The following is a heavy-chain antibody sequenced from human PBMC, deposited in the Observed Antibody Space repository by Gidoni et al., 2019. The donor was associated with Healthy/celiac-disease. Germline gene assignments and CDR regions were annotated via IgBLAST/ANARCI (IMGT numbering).Heavy chain of an antibody. CDR3: AKDMAPIFGAADSSSWRYYYYGMDV. D-gene: IGHD6-13*01. CDR2: ISWNSGSI. V-gene: IGHV3-9*01. Sequence: EVQLVESGGGLVQPGRSLRLSCAASGFTFDDYAMHWVRQAPGKGLEWVSGISWNSGSIGYADSVKGRFTISRDNAKNSLYLQMNSLRAEDTALYYCAKDMAPIFGAADSSSWRYYYYGMDVWGQGTTVTVSS. J-gene: IGHJ6*02. CDR1: GFTFDDYA.